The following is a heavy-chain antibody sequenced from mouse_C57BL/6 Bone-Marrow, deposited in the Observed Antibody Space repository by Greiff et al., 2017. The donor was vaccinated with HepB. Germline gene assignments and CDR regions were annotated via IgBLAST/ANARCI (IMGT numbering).Heavy chain of an antibody. CDR3: ARWDYYGSSYGYFDV. Sequence: EVQLQQSGPVLVKPGASVKMSCKASGYTFTDYYMNWVKQSHGKSLEWIGVINPYNGGTSYNQKFKGKATLTVDKSSSTAYMELNSLTFEDSAVYYCARWDYYGSSYGYFDVWGTGTTVTVSS. J-gene: IGHJ1*03. V-gene: IGHV1-19*01. CDR2: INPYNGGT. CDR1: GYTFTDYY. D-gene: IGHD1-1*01.